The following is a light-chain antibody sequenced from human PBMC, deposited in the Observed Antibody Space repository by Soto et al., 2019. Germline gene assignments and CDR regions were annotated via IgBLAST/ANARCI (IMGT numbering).Light chain of an antibody. V-gene: IGLV2-14*01. CDR1: ISDVGGYNY. Sequence: QSALTQPASVSGSPGQSITISCTGTISDVGGYNYVSWYQQHPGKAPKLMIHEVSNRPSGVSNRFSGSKSGNTASLTISGLQAEDEADYYCASHTTSTTWVFGGGTKLTVL. J-gene: IGLJ3*02. CDR3: ASHTTSTTWV. CDR2: EVS.